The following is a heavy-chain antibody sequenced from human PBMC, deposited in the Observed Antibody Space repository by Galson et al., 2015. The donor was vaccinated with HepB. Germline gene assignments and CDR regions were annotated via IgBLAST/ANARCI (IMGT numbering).Heavy chain of an antibody. Sequence: SCKASGGTFSSYAISWVRQAPGQGLEWMGGIIPIFGTANYAQKFQGRVTITADESTSTAYMELSSLRSEDTAVYYCARADYGDYVFGQKYYYYYYGMDVWGQGTTVTVSS. CDR1: GGTFSSYA. D-gene: IGHD4-17*01. CDR2: IIPIFGTA. J-gene: IGHJ6*02. V-gene: IGHV1-69*01. CDR3: ARADYGDYVFGQKYYYYYYGMDV.